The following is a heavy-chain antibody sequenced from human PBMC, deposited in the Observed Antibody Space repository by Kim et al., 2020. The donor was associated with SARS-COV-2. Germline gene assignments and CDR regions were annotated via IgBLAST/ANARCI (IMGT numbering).Heavy chain of an antibody. CDR1: GGSISSSNW. V-gene: IGHV4-4*02. J-gene: IGHJ5*02. CDR2: IYHSGST. D-gene: IGHD3-16*01. Sequence: SETLSLTCAVSGGSISSSNWWSWVRQPPGKGLEWIGEIYHSGSTNYNPSLKSRVTISVDKSKNQFSLKLSSVTAADTAVYYCARAGLAFAHVGADWFDPWGQGNPVPVSS. CDR3: ARAGLAFAHVGADWFDP.